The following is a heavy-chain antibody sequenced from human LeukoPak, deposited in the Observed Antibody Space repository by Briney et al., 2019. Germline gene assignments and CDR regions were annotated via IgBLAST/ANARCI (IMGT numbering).Heavy chain of an antibody. Sequence: KTSETLSLTCTVSGGSISSSSYYWGWIRQPPGKGLEWIGYIYYSGSTNYNPSLKSRVTISVDTSKNQFSLKLSSVTAADTAVYYCGASMVRGAELDGSVDYWGQGTLVTVSS. CDR2: IYYSGST. J-gene: IGHJ4*02. CDR3: GASMVRGAELDGSVDY. V-gene: IGHV4-61*05. D-gene: IGHD3-10*01. CDR1: GGSISSSSYY.